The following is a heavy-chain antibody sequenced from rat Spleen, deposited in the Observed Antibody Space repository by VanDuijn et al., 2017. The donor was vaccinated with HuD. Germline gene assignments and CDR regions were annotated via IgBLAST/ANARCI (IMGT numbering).Heavy chain of an antibody. D-gene: IGHD1-5*01. CDR2: ISPSGGST. CDR1: GFTFSNYD. Sequence: EVQLVESGGGLVQPGRSLKLSCAASGFTFSNYDMAWVRQAPTKGLEWVASISPSGGSTYYRDSVKGRFTISRDNAKNTQYLQMDSLRSEDTATYYCARRGYRYNYFDYWGQGVMVTVSS. CDR3: ARRGYRYNYFDY. V-gene: IGHV5S13*01. J-gene: IGHJ2*01.